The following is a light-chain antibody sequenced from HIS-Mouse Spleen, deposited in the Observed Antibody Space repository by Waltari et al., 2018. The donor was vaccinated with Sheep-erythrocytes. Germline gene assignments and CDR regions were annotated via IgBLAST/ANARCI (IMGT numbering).Light chain of an antibody. CDR2: QDS. CDR1: KLGDKY. CDR3: QVWDSSSDLGV. Sequence: SYELTQPPSVSVSPGQTASITCSGDKLGDKYAYWYQQKPGQSPVLVIYQDSKRPSGIPERFSGSNSGNTATLTISRVEAGDEADYYCQVWDSSSDLGVFGGGTKLTVL. J-gene: IGLJ3*02. V-gene: IGLV3-1*01.